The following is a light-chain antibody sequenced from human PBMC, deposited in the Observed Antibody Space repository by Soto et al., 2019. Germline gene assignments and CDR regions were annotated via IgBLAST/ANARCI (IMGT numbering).Light chain of an antibody. CDR3: QSYDSSLSGYVV. CDR1: SSNIGAGYD. V-gene: IGLV1-40*01. Sequence: QYVLTQPPSVSGAPGQRVTISCTGSSSNIGAGYDVHWYQQLPGTAPKLLIYGNSNRPSGVPDRFSGSKSGTSASLAITGLQAEDEADYYCQSYDSSLSGYVVFGGGTKLTV. J-gene: IGLJ2*01. CDR2: GNS.